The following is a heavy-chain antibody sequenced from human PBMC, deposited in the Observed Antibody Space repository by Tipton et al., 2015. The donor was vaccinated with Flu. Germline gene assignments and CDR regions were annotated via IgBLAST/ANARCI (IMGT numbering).Heavy chain of an antibody. CDR2: IHYSGST. J-gene: IGHJ3*01. V-gene: IGHV4-59*08. Sequence: TLSLTCTVSGGSMNNDYWSWIRQPPGKGLEYIGYIHYSGSTKSNPSLKSRVTISLDTSKNQFSLKLSSVTAADTALFYCATYEYYYDSSVLDVWGQGTVVTVSS. D-gene: IGHD3-22*01. CDR1: GGSMNNDY. CDR3: ATYEYYYDSSVLDV.